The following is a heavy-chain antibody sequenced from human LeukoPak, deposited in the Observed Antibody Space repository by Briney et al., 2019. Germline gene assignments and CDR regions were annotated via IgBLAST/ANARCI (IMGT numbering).Heavy chain of an antibody. Sequence: SETLPLTCTVSGGSISRYYWSWIRQPPGKGLGWIGWIYYSGRTNYNPSLKSRVTISVDTSKNQFSLKLRSVTAADTAVYYCARSHGSGSYRAQYYFDYWGQGPLVTVSS. V-gene: IGHV4-59*01. CDR2: IYYSGRT. CDR3: ARSHGSGSYRAQYYFDY. D-gene: IGHD3-10*01. J-gene: IGHJ4*02. CDR1: GGSISRYY.